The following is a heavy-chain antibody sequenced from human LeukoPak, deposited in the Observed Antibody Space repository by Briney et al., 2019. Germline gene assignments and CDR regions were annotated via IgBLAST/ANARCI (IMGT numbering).Heavy chain of an antibody. CDR2: IYLRGNT. V-gene: IGHV4-4*02. Sequence: PSGTLSLTCAISGGSISSSNWWTWVRQPPGKGLEWVGEIYLRGNTNYNPSLESRVTISVDESKTQLSLRLESVSAADTAVYYCARGTITTVTDSWGPGTLVTVSS. J-gene: IGHJ4*02. CDR3: ARGTITTVTDS. CDR1: GGSISSSNW. D-gene: IGHD4-17*01.